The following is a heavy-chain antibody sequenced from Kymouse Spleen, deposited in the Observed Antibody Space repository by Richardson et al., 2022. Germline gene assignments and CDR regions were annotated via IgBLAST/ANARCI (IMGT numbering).Heavy chain of an antibody. CDR3: ARAGSGRGEDFDY. D-gene: IGHD1-26*01. J-gene: IGHJ4*02. CDR2: INHSGST. CDR1: GGSFSGYY. Sequence: QVQLQQWGAGLLKPSETLSLTCAVYGGSFSGYYWSWIRQPPGKGLEWIGEINHSGSTNYNPSLKSRVTISVDTSKNQFSLKLSSVTAADTAVYYCARAGSGRGEDFDYWGQGTLVTVSS. V-gene: IGHV4-34*01.